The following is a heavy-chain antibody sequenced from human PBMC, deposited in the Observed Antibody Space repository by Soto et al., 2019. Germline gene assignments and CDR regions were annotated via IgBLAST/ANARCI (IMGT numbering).Heavy chain of an antibody. CDR2: IIPIFGTA. Sequence: SVKVSCKASGGTFSSYAISWVRQAPGQGLEWMGGIIPIFGTANYAQKFQGRVTITADESTSTAYMELSSLRSEDTAVYYCARGRRTFGGVIVFDYWGQGXLVTVYS. J-gene: IGHJ4*02. V-gene: IGHV1-69*13. D-gene: IGHD3-16*02. CDR3: ARGRRTFGGVIVFDY. CDR1: GGTFSSYA.